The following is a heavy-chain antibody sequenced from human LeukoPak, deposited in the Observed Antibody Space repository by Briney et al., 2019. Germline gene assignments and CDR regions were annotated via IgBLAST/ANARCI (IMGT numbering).Heavy chain of an antibody. CDR3: ARAIDYGYPGGY. V-gene: IGHV3-7*01. D-gene: IGHD4-17*01. CDR2: IKQDGTEK. J-gene: IGHJ4*02. CDR1: GFTLTSDK. Sequence: GGSLRLSCAVSGFTLTSDKMHWVRQAPGKGLEWVANIKQDGTEKYYVDSVKGRFTVSRDNAKNSLYLQMNNLRAEDTAVYYCARAIDYGYPGGYWGQGTLVTVSS.